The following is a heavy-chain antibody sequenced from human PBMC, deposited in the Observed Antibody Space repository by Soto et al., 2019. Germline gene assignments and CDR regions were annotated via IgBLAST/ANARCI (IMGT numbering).Heavy chain of an antibody. CDR2: ISAYNGNT. J-gene: IGHJ5*02. V-gene: IGHV1-18*01. CDR3: ARVEAAMSGHWFDP. D-gene: IGHD5-18*01. Sequence: ASVKVSCKASGYPYTSYGISWVRQAPGQGLEWMGWISAYNGNTNYAQGVQGRVTMTSDTSSNTAYMELRSLRSDDTAVYYCARVEAAMSGHWFDPWGQGTLVTVSS. CDR1: GYPYTSYG.